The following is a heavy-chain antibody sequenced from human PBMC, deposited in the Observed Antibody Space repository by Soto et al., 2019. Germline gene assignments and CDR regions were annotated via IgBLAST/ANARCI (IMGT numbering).Heavy chain of an antibody. CDR1: GFTFSSYG. D-gene: IGHD2-15*01. Sequence: QVQLVESGGGVVQPGRSLRLSCAASGFTFSSYGMHWVRQAPGKGLEWVAVISSDGSNKYYADSVKGRFTISRDNSKNTLYMEMNSLRAEDTAVYYCAKEKGVAATMKVKTGGWYYYYGMDVWGQGTTVTVSS. V-gene: IGHV3-30*18. CDR3: AKEKGVAATMKVKTGGWYYYYGMDV. J-gene: IGHJ6*02. CDR2: ISSDGSNK.